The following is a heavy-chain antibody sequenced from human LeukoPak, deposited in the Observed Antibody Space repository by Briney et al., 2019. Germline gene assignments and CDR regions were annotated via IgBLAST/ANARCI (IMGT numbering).Heavy chain of an antibody. V-gene: IGHV3-11*01. CDR1: GGSISSYY. CDR2: ISSSGSTI. CDR3: ARGKRYFDY. Sequence: PSETLSLTCTVSGGSISSYYWSWIRQAPGKGLEWVSYISSSGSTIYYADSVKGRFTISRDNAKNSLYLQMNSLRAEDTAVYYCARGKRYFDYWGQGTLVTVSS. J-gene: IGHJ4*02.